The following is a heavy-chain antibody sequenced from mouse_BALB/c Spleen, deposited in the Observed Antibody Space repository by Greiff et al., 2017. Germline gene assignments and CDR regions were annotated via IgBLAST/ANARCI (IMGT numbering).Heavy chain of an antibody. J-gene: IGHJ3*01. Sequence: EVKVEESGGGLVKPGGSLKLSCAASGFTFSSYAMSWVRQSPEKRLEWVAEISSGGSYTYYPDTVTGRFTISRDNAKNTLYLEMSSLRSEDTAMYYCARSGTARAFFAYWGQGTLVTVSA. V-gene: IGHV5-9-4*01. CDR1: GFTFSSYA. CDR2: ISSGGSYT. CDR3: ARSGTARAFFAY. D-gene: IGHD3-2*01.